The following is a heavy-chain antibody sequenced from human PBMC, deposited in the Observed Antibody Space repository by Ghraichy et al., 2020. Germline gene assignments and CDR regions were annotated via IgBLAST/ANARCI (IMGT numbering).Heavy chain of an antibody. Sequence: ASVKVSCKVSGYTLTELSMHWVRQAPGKGLEWMGGFDPEDGETIYAQKFQGRVTMTEDTFTDTAYMELSSLRSEDTAVYYCATDLVGSSGWKTPFDYWGQGTLVTVSS. J-gene: IGHJ4*02. CDR1: GYTLTELS. CDR2: FDPEDGET. CDR3: ATDLVGSSGWKTPFDY. D-gene: IGHD6-19*01. V-gene: IGHV1-24*01.